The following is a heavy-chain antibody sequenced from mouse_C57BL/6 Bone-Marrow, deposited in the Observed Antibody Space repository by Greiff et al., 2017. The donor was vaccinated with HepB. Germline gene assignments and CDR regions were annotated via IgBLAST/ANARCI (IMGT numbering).Heavy chain of an antibody. CDR3: ARPMVTYWYFDV. J-gene: IGHJ1*03. V-gene: IGHV5-6*01. CDR1: GFTFSSYG. Sequence: EVKLVESGGDLVKPGGSLKLSCAASGFTFSSYGMSWVRQTPDKRLEWVATISSGGSYTYYPASVKGRFTISRDNAKNTLYLQMSSLKSEDTAMYYCARPMVTYWYFDVWGTGTTVTVSS. CDR2: ISSGGSYT. D-gene: IGHD2-2*01.